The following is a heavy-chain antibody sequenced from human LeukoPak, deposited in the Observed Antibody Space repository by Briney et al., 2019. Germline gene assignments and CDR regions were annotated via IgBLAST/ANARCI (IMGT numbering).Heavy chain of an antibody. V-gene: IGHV3-9*01. CDR3: AKDIGGYGEYFQH. CDR1: GFTFDDYA. CDR2: ISWNSGSI. J-gene: IGHJ1*01. D-gene: IGHD3-10*01. Sequence: SLRLPCAASGFTFDDYAMHWVRQAPGKGLEWVSGISWNSGSIGYADSVKGRFTVSRDNAKNSLYQQMNSLRAEDTALYYCAKDIGGYGEYFQHWGQGTLVTVSS.